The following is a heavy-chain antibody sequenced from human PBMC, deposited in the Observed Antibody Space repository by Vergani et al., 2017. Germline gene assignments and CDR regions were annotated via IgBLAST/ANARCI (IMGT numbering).Heavy chain of an antibody. Sequence: LEESGGGSVKPGGSLSLSCAASGFKFSYHYMSWIRQAPGKGLEWVSHISPGASTVSYTDSVTGRFTVSRDNDNNSLTLDMTTLRVEDTAVYYCAKNPGISTTRHYYAMDVWGKGTTVTVSS. V-gene: IGHV3-11*04. D-gene: IGHD1-1*01. CDR2: ISPGASTV. J-gene: IGHJ6*04. CDR1: GFKFSYHY. CDR3: AKNPGISTTRHYYAMDV.